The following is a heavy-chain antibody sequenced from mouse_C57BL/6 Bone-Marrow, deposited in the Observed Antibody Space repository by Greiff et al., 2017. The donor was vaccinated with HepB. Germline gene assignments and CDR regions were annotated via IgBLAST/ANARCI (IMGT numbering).Heavy chain of an antibody. J-gene: IGHJ2*01. CDR1: GFTFTDYY. CDR3: ARYPHDYPRLDY. D-gene: IGHD2-4*01. Sequence: EVQVVESGGGLVQPGGSLSLSCAASGFTFTDYYMSWVRQPPGKALEWLGFIRNKANGYTTEYSASVKGRFTISRDNSQSILYLQMNALRAEDSATYYCARYPHDYPRLDYWGQGTTLTVPS. V-gene: IGHV7-3*01. CDR2: IRNKANGYTT.